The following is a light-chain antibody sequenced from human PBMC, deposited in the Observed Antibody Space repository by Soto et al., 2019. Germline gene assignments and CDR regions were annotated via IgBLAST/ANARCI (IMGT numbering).Light chain of an antibody. J-gene: IGKJ1*01. V-gene: IGKV3-20*01. Sequence: ELVLTQSPGTLSLSPGERATLSCRASQSVSSSYLAWYQQKPGQAPRLLIYGASNRATGIQDRFSGSGSGTDFTLTISRLEPEDFAVYYCKQYGSSGTCGQGTKVDIK. CDR2: GAS. CDR3: KQYGSSGT. CDR1: QSVSSSY.